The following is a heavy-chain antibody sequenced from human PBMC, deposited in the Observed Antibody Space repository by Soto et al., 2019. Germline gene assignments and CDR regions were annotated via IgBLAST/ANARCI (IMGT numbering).Heavy chain of an antibody. CDR3: ARSPEPEENWFDP. CDR2: IYYSGST. J-gene: IGHJ5*02. V-gene: IGHV4-59*08. Sequence: PSETLSLTCTVSGGSISSYYWSWIRPPPGKGLEWIGYIYYSGSTNYNPSLKSRVTISVDTSKNQFSLKLSSVTAADTAVYYCARSPEPEENWFDPWGQGTLVTVSS. CDR1: GGSISSYY.